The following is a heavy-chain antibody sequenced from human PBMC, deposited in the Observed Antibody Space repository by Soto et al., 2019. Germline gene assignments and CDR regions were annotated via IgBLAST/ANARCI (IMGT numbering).Heavy chain of an antibody. D-gene: IGHD6-13*01. J-gene: IGHJ6*02. CDR2: INHSGST. Sequence: PSQTLSLTCTVYGGSFSGYYWTWIRQPPGKGLEWIGEINHSGSTKYNPSLKSRITISVDNSKNQFSLKLSSVTAADTAVYYCASPRRAAAGIGWDYYYYGMDVWGQGTTVTVSS. V-gene: IGHV4-34*01. CDR3: ASPRRAAAGIGWDYYYYGMDV. CDR1: GGSFSGYY.